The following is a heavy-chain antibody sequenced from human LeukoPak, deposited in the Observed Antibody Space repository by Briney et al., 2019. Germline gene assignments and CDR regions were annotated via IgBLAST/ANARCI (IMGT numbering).Heavy chain of an antibody. D-gene: IGHD1-26*01. V-gene: IGHV4-34*01. J-gene: IGHJ6*02. CDR3: ASSAAHPLSYNYYHYGMDV. Sequence: SETLSLTCAVYGGSFSGYYWSWIRQPPGKGLEWIGEINHSGSTNYNPSLKSRVTISVDTSKNQFSLKLSSVTAADTAVYYCASSAAHPLSYNYYHYGMDVWGQGTTVTVSS. CDR2: INHSGST. CDR1: GGSFSGYY.